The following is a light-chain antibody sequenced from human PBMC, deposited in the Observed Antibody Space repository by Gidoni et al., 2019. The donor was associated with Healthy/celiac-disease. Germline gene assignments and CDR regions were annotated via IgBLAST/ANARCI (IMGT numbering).Light chain of an antibody. CDR2: KAS. Sequence: DIPTTQSTSTLSASVGDRVTITCRASQSISSWLAWYQQKPGKAPKLLIYKASSLESGVPSRFSGSGSGTEFTLTISSLQPDDFATYYCQQYNSFWTFGQGTKVEIK. CDR3: QQYNSFWT. J-gene: IGKJ1*01. CDR1: QSISSW. V-gene: IGKV1-5*03.